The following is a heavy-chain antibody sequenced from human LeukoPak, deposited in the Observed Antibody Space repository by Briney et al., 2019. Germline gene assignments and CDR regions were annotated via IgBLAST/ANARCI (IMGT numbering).Heavy chain of an antibody. D-gene: IGHD3-10*01. J-gene: IGHJ6*02. CDR2: IKQDGSEK. CDR3: ARDFNILLWFGESTYGMDV. V-gene: IGHV3-7*01. CDR1: GCTFSSYW. Sequence: SGGSLRLSCAASGCTFSSYWMSWVRQAPGKGLEWVANIKQDGSEKYYVDSVKGQFTISRDNAKNSLYLQMNSLRAEDTAVYYCARDFNILLWFGESTYGMDVWGQGTTVTVSS.